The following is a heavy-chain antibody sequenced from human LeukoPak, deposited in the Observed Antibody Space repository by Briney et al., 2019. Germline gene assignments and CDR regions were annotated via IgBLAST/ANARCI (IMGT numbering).Heavy chain of an antibody. Sequence: GRSLRLSCAASGFTFSSYWMSWVRQAPGKGLEWVANIKQDGSEKYYVDSVKGRFTISRDNAKNSLYLQMNSLRAEDTAVYYCARDPRYCSSTSCYTSLDYFDYWGQGTLVTVSS. V-gene: IGHV3-7*01. J-gene: IGHJ4*02. CDR2: IKQDGSEK. CDR3: ARDPRYCSSTSCYTSLDYFDY. CDR1: GFTFSSYW. D-gene: IGHD2-2*02.